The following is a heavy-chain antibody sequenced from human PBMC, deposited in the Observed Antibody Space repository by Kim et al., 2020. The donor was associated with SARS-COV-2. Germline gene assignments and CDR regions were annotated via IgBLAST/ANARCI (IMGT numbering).Heavy chain of an antibody. D-gene: IGHD4-17*01. V-gene: IGHV3-30*04. CDR1: GFTFRYYA. J-gene: IGHJ6*02. CDR3: ARDFKVKNYGGNSVGFSYYGMDV. CDR2: ISYDGSNK. Sequence: GGSLRLSCTASGFTFRYYAMHWVRQAPGKGLECVAVISYDGSNKFYADSVKGRFTISRDNSENTVYLQMNSLRAEDTAVYYCARDFKVKNYGGNSVGFSYYGMDVWGHGTTVTVSS.